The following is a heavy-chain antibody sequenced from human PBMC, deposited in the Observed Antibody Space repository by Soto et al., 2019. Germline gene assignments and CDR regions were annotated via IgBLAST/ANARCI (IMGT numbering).Heavy chain of an antibody. D-gene: IGHD2-15*01. V-gene: IGHV3-15*01. Sequence: EVQLVESGGGLVKPGGSLRLSCAASGFTFSNAWMSWVRQAPGKGLEWVGRIKSKTDGGTTDYAAPVKGRFTISRDDSKNTPLQQMNSLKNDDNAVEYCTSRLAAPEYYYYYMDVWGKGTTVTVSS. CDR2: IKSKTDGGTT. CDR1: GFTFSNAW. CDR3: TSRLAAPEYYYYYMDV. J-gene: IGHJ6*03.